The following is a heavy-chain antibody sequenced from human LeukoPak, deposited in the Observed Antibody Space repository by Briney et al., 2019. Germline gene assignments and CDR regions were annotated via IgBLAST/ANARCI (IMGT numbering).Heavy chain of an antibody. V-gene: IGHV1-2*02. CDR3: ARNLDCRGGSSYSFALQLFDY. J-gene: IGHJ4*02. CDR1: GYTFTGYY. D-gene: IGHD2-15*01. Sequence: ASVKVSCKASGYTFTGYYMHWVRQAPGQGLEWMGWINLNSGGTNYAQRFQGRVTMTRDTSISTAYMELSRLRSDDTAVYYCARNLDCRGGSSYSFALQLFDYWGQGTLVTVSS. CDR2: INLNSGGT.